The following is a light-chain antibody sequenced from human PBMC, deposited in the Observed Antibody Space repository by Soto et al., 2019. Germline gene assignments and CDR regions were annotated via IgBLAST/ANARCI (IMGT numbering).Light chain of an antibody. Sequence: DIVMTQSPLSLPVTPGEPASISCRSSQSLLHSNGYNYLDWYLQKPGQPPQLLIYLGSTRASGVPDRFSGSGSGTDFTLKISRVEADDVGVYYCMQALQTSITFGQGTRLEMK. CDR1: QSLLHSNGYNY. CDR3: MQALQTSIT. CDR2: LGS. V-gene: IGKV2-28*01. J-gene: IGKJ5*01.